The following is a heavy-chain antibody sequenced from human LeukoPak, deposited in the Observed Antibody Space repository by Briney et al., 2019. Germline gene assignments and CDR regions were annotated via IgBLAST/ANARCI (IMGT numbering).Heavy chain of an antibody. J-gene: IGHJ4*02. CDR2: IYYSGST. CDR1: GASIDSYY. D-gene: IGHD1-26*01. Sequence: SETLSLTCTISGASIDSYYWSWIRQPPGKGLEWIGYIYYSGSTNYNPSLKSRVTISVDTSKNQFSLKLSSVTAADTAVYYCARDIRGSYSFDYWGQGTLVTVSS. CDR3: ARDIRGSYSFDY. V-gene: IGHV4-59*01.